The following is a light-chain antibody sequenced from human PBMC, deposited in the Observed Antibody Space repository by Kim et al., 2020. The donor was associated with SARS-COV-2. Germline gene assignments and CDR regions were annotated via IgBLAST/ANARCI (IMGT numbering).Light chain of an antibody. CDR2: WAS. CDR3: QQYYDTPRAT. CDR1: QSVFYSSNNKNY. J-gene: IGKJ1*01. V-gene: IGKV4-1*01. Sequence: DIVMTQSPDSLAVSLGERATINCKSSQSVFYSSNNKNYLAWYQHKPGQPPKLLIYWASTRESGVPDRFSGSGSGTDFTLTISSLQAEDVAVYYCQQYYDTPRATFVQGTKVDIK.